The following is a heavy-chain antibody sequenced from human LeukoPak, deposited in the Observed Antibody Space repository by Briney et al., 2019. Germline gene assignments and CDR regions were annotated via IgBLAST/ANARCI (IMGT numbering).Heavy chain of an antibody. Sequence: SVKVSCKASGGTFSSYAISWVRQAPGQGLEWMGRIIPIFGIANYAQKFQGRVTITADKSTSTAYMELSSLRSEDTAVYYCARNSSSSGDAFDIWGQGTMVTVSS. CDR2: IIPIFGIA. J-gene: IGHJ3*02. CDR3: ARNSSSSGDAFDI. D-gene: IGHD6-19*01. V-gene: IGHV1-69*04. CDR1: GGTFSSYA.